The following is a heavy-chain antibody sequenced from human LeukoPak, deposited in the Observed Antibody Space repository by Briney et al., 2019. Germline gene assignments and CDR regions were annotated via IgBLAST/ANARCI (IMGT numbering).Heavy chain of an antibody. CDR2: IYSNGAT. CDR3: ARENNYYDSSGSGY. J-gene: IGHJ4*02. CDR1: GFTVSSNY. V-gene: IGHV3-53*01. Sequence: PGGSLRLSCAASGFTVSSNYMSWVRQAPGKGPEWVSVIYSNGATYYAESAKGRFTISRDNSKNTLYLQMNSLRAEDTAVYYCARENNYYDSSGSGYWGQGTLVTASS. D-gene: IGHD3-22*01.